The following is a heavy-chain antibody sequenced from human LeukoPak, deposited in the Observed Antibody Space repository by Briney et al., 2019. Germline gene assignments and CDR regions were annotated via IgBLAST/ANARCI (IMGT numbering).Heavy chain of an antibody. V-gene: IGHV1-8*01. CDR2: MNPNSGKT. CDR3: TRETPSRYFDY. CDR1: RYTLTSYV. Sequence: EASVKVSSKPSRYTLTSYVINWVRPATGQGRGWMGWMNPNSGKTGYAQKFQGTITITRNTSISTAYIELSSLRSEDTAVYYCTRETPSRYFDYWGQGTLVTASS. D-gene: IGHD4-23*01. J-gene: IGHJ4*02.